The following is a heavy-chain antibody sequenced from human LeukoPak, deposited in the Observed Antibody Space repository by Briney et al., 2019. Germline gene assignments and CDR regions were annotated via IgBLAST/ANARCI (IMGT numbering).Heavy chain of an antibody. CDR3: AREATTVGDLVYAFDI. J-gene: IGHJ3*02. V-gene: IGHV1-46*01. D-gene: IGHD1-26*01. Sequence: VASVKVSCKASGYTFTSYYMHWVRQAPGQGLEWMGIINPSGGSTSYAQKFQGRVTMTRDTSTSTVYMELSSLRSEDTAVYYCAREATTVGDLVYAFDIWGQGTMVTVSS. CDR2: INPSGGST. CDR1: GYTFTSYY.